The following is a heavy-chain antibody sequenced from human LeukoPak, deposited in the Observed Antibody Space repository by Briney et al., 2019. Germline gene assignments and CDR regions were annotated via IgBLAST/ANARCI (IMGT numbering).Heavy chain of an antibody. V-gene: IGHV4-34*01. CDR1: GGSISSYY. Sequence: SETLSLTCTVSGGSISSYYWSWIRQPPGKGLEWIGEINHSGSTNYNPSLKSRVTISVDTSKNQFSLNLYSVTAADTAVYFCARRGQAGYLYWGQGTLVTVSS. CDR3: ARRGQAGYLY. CDR2: INHSGST. J-gene: IGHJ4*02. D-gene: IGHD3-16*02.